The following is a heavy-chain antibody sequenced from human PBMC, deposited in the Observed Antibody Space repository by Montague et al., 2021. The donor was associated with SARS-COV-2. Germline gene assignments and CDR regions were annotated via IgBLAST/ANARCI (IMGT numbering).Heavy chain of an antibody. CDR3: ARHALGYFDWLNEGYFDY. J-gene: IGHJ4*02. D-gene: IGHD3-9*01. V-gene: IGHV4-59*08. CDR2: IYYSGST. Sequence: SETLSFTCTVSGGSISSYYWSWIRQPPGKGLEWIGYIYYSGSTNYNPSLKSRVTISIDTSKNQFSLKLSSVTAADTAVYYCARHALGYFDWLNEGYFDYWGQGTLVTVSS. CDR1: GGSISSYY.